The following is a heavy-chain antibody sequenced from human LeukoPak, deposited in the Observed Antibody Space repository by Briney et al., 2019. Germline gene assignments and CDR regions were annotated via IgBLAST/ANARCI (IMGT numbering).Heavy chain of an antibody. D-gene: IGHD3-22*01. Sequence: SETLSLTCTVSGGSISGYYWSWIRQPPGKGLEWIGYIRYGGTTNYSPSLKSRATISVDTSKNQFSLNLISVTAADTAIYYCARVSSGGYFHTYYFDYWGQGTLVTVSS. J-gene: IGHJ4*02. CDR1: GGSISGYY. CDR3: ARVSSGGYFHTYYFDY. V-gene: IGHV4-59*01. CDR2: IRYGGTT.